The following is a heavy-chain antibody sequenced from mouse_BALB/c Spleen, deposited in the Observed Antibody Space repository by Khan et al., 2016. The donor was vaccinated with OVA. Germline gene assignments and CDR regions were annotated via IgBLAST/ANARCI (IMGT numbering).Heavy chain of an antibody. CDR2: IDPYNGDT. CDR3: ALIYHYGSGFDY. Sequence: VQLKQSGPELVKPGASVRLSCKASGYSFTNYSMFWVKQSLGKSLEWIGYIDPYNGDTNYNQKFMGKATLTVDKSSSTVIMHLNSLTSEDSAVYYCALIYHYGSGFDYWGQGTTLTVSS. D-gene: IGHD1-1*01. CDR1: GYSFTNYS. J-gene: IGHJ2*01. V-gene: IGHV1S135*01.